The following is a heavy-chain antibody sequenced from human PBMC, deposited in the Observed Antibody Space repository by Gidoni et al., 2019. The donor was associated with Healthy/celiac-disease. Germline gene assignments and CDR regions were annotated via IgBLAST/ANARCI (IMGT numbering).Heavy chain of an antibody. V-gene: IGHV4-34*01. J-gene: IGHJ5*02. CDR1: GGSFSGYY. D-gene: IGHD3-10*01. CDR2: INHSGST. Sequence: QVQLQQWGAGLLKPSETLSLTCAVYGGSFSGYYWSWIRQPPGQGLEWIGKINHSGSTNYNPSLKSRVTISVDTSKNQFSLKLSSVTAADTAVYYCARRRITMIRGWFDPWGQGTLVTVSS. CDR3: ARRRITMIRGWFDP.